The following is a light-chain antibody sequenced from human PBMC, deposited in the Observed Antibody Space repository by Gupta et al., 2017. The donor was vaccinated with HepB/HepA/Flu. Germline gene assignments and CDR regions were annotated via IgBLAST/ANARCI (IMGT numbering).Light chain of an antibody. Sequence: DIQMTQSPSSLSASVGDRVTITCQASQDISNYLNWYQQKPGKAPKLLIYDASNLETGDPSRFSGSGSGTDFTFTISSLQPEDIATYYCQQYDNLPGFTFGHGTKVDIK. J-gene: IGKJ3*01. CDR3: QQYDNLPGFT. CDR1: QDISNY. CDR2: DAS. V-gene: IGKV1-33*01.